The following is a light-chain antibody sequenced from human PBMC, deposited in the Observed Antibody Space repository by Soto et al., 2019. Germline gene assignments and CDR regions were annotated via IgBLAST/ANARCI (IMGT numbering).Light chain of an antibody. CDR3: QQYGSSPT. J-gene: IGKJ1*01. Sequence: EIVLTQSPGTLSLSPGERATLSCRATQSVSSSYLAWYQQKPGQAPRLLIYGASSRATDIPDRFSGSGAGTDFTLTISRLEPEDLAVYYCQQYGSSPTFGQGTKVEIK. V-gene: IGKV3-20*01. CDR2: GAS. CDR1: QSVSSSY.